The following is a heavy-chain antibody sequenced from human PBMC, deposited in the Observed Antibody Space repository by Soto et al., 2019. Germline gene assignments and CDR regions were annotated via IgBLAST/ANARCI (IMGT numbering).Heavy chain of an antibody. D-gene: IGHD3-10*01. V-gene: IGHV1-69*12. CDR2: FIPIFGTA. CDR3: AREITMGTYYFDY. Sequence: QARLGQSGAGVNKPGPSVRVSCKASGGTFSSYAISGVRQAPEQGLEWREGFIPIFGTANYAQKFQGRVTLTADESTSTAYMELSSLRSEDTAVYYCAREITMGTYYFDYWGQGTLVTVSS. J-gene: IGHJ4*02. CDR1: GGTFSSYA.